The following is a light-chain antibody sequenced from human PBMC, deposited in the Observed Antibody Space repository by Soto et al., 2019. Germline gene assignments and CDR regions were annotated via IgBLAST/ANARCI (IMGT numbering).Light chain of an antibody. J-gene: IGKJ5*01. CDR3: QQVNDYPIT. V-gene: IGKV1-9*01. CDR1: QDIKSY. CDR2: PAS. Sequence: DIQLTQSPSFLSASVGDRVTIACRASQDIKSYLAWYQQKPGKAPKLLIYPASTLQSGVPSRFSGSGSGTEFTLTISSLQPEDFVTYHCQQVNDYPITFGQGTRLEIK.